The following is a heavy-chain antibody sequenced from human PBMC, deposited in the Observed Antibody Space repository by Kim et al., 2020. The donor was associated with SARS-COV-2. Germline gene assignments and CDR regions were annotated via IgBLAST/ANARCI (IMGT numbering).Heavy chain of an antibody. J-gene: IGHJ2*01. CDR3: ARHVRNWTCDL. Sequence: SETLSLTCTVSGVSISSSTDYWAWIRQPPGKGLECIGNINYSGRAYYNPSLNSRVTISVDTSKNQLSLKLSSVTAADTAVYYCARHVRNWTCDLWGCGTL. D-gene: IGHD1-1*01. CDR1: GVSISSSTDY. V-gene: IGHV4-39*01. CDR2: INYSGRA.